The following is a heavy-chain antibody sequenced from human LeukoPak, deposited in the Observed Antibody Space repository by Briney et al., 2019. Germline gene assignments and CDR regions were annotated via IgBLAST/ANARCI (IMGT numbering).Heavy chain of an antibody. CDR2: INSDGSST. Sequence: GESLRLSCAGSGFTFSRSWMTWVRQAPGKGLEWVSRINSDGSSTSYADSVKGRFTISRDNAKNTLYLQMNSLRAEDTAVYYCARDSLTPSSWFDPWGQGTLVTVSS. CDR3: ARDSLTPSSWFDP. J-gene: IGHJ5*02. CDR1: GFTFSRSW. D-gene: IGHD2-2*01. V-gene: IGHV3-74*01.